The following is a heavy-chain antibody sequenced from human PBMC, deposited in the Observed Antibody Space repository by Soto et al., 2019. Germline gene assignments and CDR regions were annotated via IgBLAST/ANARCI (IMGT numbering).Heavy chain of an antibody. CDR1: GFSFGCCN. V-gene: IGHV3-30-3*01. CDR3: ARVPDFRYCVGTKCDPDS. Sequence: HPGGSLRLSCADSGFSFGCCNMHWVRQAPGKGLEWVAVISSDGSRQYYADSVRGRFTVSRDNAQNTLFLQMNSLRFEDTAVYYCARVPDFRYCVGTKCDPDSWGQGTLVTVSS. D-gene: IGHD2-21*01. J-gene: IGHJ4*02. CDR2: ISSDGSRQ.